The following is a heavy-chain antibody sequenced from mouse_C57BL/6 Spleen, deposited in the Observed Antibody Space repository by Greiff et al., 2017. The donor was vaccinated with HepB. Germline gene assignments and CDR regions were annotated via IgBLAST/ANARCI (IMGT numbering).Heavy chain of an antibody. CDR3: AKGLYYGYAMDY. Sequence: EVMLVESGGGLVKPGGSLKLSCAASGFTFSDYGMHWVRQAPEKGLEWVAYISSGSSTIYYADTVKGRFTISRDNAKNTLFLQMTSLRSEDTAMYYCAKGLYYGYAMDYWGQGTSVTVSS. J-gene: IGHJ4*01. V-gene: IGHV5-17*01. CDR1: GFTFSDYG. D-gene: IGHD1-1*01. CDR2: ISSGSSTI.